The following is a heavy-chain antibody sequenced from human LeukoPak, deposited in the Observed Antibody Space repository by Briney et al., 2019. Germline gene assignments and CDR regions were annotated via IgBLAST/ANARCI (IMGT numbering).Heavy chain of an antibody. J-gene: IGHJ4*02. D-gene: IGHD3-3*01. Sequence: GGSLRLPSAASGLTFDDYTMHWVRQAPGKGLEWVSLINWDGSSTYYSDSVKGRFTISRDNSKNSLYLQMSSLRTEDTALYYCASSGGSGYNLDYWGQGTLVTVSS. CDR1: GLTFDDYT. CDR2: INWDGSST. CDR3: ASSGGSGYNLDY. V-gene: IGHV3-43*01.